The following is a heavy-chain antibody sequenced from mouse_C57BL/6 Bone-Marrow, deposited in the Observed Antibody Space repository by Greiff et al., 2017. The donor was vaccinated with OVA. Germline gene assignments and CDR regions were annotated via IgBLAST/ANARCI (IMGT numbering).Heavy chain of an antibody. V-gene: IGHV1-81*01. D-gene: IGHD3-2*02. CDR1: GYTFTSYG. CDR2: IYPRSGKN. Sequence: QVQLQQSGAELARPGASVKLSCKASGYTFTSYGISWVKQRTGQGLEWIGEIYPRSGKNYYNEKFKGKATLTADKSSSTSYMELSSLTSEDSEVYFCARSYSSGYNYAMDYWGQGTSVTVSS. CDR3: ARSYSSGYNYAMDY. J-gene: IGHJ4*01.